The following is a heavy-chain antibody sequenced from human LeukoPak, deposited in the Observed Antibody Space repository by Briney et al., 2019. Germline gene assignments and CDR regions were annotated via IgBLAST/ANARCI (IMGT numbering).Heavy chain of an antibody. Sequence: PGGSLRLSCAASGFTFRSYAMRWVRQAPGKGLEWVSAISGRGGNTYYADSVKGRFTISRDNSKNTLYLQMNSLRAEDTAVYYCATIAVAGRWGQGTLVTVSS. D-gene: IGHD6-19*01. CDR2: ISGRGGNT. CDR3: ATIAVAGR. J-gene: IGHJ4*02. V-gene: IGHV3-23*01. CDR1: GFTFRSYA.